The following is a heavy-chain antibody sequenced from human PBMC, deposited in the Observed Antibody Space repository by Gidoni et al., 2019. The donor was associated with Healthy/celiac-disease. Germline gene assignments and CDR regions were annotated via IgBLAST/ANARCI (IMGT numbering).Heavy chain of an antibody. J-gene: IGHJ4*02. CDR3: TRDRVAVAGIDSFDY. D-gene: IGHD6-19*01. V-gene: IGHV3-49*02. Sequence: FTISSDDSKSIAYLQMNSLKTEDTAVYYCTRDRVAVAGIDSFDYWGQGTLVTVSS.